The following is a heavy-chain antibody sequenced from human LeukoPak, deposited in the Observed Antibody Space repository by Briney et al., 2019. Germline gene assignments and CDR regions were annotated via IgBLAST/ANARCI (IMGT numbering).Heavy chain of an antibody. Sequence: GGSLRLSCAASGITFSNYAMSWVRQVPGKGLEWVSSISGSGGNTHYAGSVKGRFTISRDNSKNTLYLQMNSLRAEDTAVYYCAKMSISRDSSGYYSNWGQGTLVTVSS. J-gene: IGHJ4*02. CDR2: ISGSGGNT. V-gene: IGHV3-23*01. CDR1: GITFSNYA. CDR3: AKMSISRDSSGYYSN. D-gene: IGHD3-22*01.